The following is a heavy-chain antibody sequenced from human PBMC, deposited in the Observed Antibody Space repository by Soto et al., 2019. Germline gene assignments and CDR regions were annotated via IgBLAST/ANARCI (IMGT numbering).Heavy chain of an antibody. Sequence: ASVKVSCKASGYTFTGYYMHWVRQAPGQGLEWMGWINPNSGGTNYAQKFQGRVTMTRDTSISTAYMELSRLRSDDTAVYYCAREECSSTSCYSRYYYGMDVWGQGTKVTVYS. CDR1: GYTFTGYY. CDR2: INPNSGGT. J-gene: IGHJ6*02. CDR3: AREECSSTSCYSRYYYGMDV. V-gene: IGHV1-2*02. D-gene: IGHD2-2*01.